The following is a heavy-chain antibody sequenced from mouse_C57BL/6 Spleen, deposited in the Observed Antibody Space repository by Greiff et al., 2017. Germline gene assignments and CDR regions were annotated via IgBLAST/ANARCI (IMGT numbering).Heavy chain of an antibody. CDR2: IYPSDSET. Sequence: VQLQQPGAELVRPGSSVKLSCKASGYTFTSYWMDWVKQRPGQGLEWIGNIYPSDSETHYNQKFKDKATLTVDKSSSTAYMQLSSLTSEDSAVYYCARVYDYVIDYWGQGTTLTVSS. J-gene: IGHJ2*01. D-gene: IGHD2-4*01. V-gene: IGHV1-61*01. CDR1: GYTFTSYW. CDR3: ARVYDYVIDY.